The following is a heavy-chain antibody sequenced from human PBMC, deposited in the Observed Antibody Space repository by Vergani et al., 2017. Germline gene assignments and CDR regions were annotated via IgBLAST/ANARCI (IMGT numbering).Heavy chain of an antibody. J-gene: IGHJ4*02. V-gene: IGHV5-51*01. Sequence: EVELVQSGPEMRKPGESLKLSCKGSEYSFGNYWIGWVRQMPGKSLEWMGIIYPADSDTRYSPSFQGQVTISADKSLSTAFLQWDSLKASDTALYYCARHTTYTDSWGQGTLVTVSS. CDR2: IYPADSDT. CDR1: EYSFGNYW. D-gene: IGHD1-1*01. CDR3: ARHTTYTDS.